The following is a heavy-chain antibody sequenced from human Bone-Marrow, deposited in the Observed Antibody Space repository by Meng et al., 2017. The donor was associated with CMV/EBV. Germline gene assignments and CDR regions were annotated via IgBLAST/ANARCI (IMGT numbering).Heavy chain of an antibody. CDR3: AKGRPGIAAALGA. J-gene: IGHJ6*01. CDR1: GFSFSTYS. D-gene: IGHD6-13*01. CDR2: ISGSGKYI. Sequence: GGSLRLSCAASGFSFSTYSMNWVRQAPGKGLEWVSSISGSGKYIFHADSVKGRFTISRDNAKNSLYLQMNSLRAEDTAVYYCAKGRPGIAAALGAWGQGATVTCYS. V-gene: IGHV3-21*01.